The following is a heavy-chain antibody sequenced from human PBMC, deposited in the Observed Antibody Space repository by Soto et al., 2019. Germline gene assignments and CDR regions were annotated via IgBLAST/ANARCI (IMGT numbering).Heavy chain of an antibody. CDR2: ISGNSGSI. Sequence: EVQLVESGGGLVQPGRSLRLSCAASGFTYEDYGMHWVRQVPGKGLERVAGISGNSGSINYADSVRGRFIISRDNGKNSLYVQRRSLRAADTALYYCANGGAYDYSGAFNYWGQGTVVTVSP. D-gene: IGHD3-22*01. CDR1: GFTYEDYG. CDR3: ANGGAYDYSGAFNY. V-gene: IGHV3-9*01. J-gene: IGHJ4*02.